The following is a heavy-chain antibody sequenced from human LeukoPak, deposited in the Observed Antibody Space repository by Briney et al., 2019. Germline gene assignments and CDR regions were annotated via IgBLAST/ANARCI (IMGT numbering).Heavy chain of an antibody. CDR1: GYSFTSYW. Sequence: GESLKISCKGSGYSFTSYWIGWVRQMPGKGLEWMGIIYPGDSDTRYSPSFQGQVTISADKSISTAYLQWSSLKASDTAMYYCARIPLAVAGTGAFDIWGQGTMVTVSS. V-gene: IGHV5-51*01. CDR3: ARIPLAVAGTGAFDI. J-gene: IGHJ3*02. CDR2: IYPGDSDT. D-gene: IGHD6-19*01.